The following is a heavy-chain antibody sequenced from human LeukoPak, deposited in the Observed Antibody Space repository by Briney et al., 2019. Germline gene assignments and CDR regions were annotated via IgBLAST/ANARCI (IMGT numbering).Heavy chain of an antibody. J-gene: IGHJ3*02. V-gene: IGHV3-7*01. CDR1: GFTFSSDW. CDR2: IKQDGSKK. CDR3: ARDFIPHYRATYYDAFDI. D-gene: IGHD1-26*01. Sequence: PGGSLRLSCAASGFTFSSDWMTWLRQAPGKGLEWVANIKQDGSKKYYVDSVKGRFTISTDNSRNSLYLQMDSLRAEDTAVYYCARDFIPHYRATYYDAFDIWGHGTMVTVSS.